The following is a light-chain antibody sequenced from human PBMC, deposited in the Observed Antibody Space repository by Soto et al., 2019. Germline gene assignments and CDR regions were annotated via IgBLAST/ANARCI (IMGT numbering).Light chain of an antibody. J-gene: IGKJ5*01. CDR3: QYHGSSPIT. CDR2: GAS. CDR1: QSVSRN. Sequence: EILLTQSPCTLSLSPGERATLSCRASQSVSRNLAWYQQKPGQAPRLLIYGASSRASGIPDRFSGSGSGTDFTLTISRLEPEDFALFYCQYHGSSPITFGQGTRLEIK. V-gene: IGKV3-20*01.